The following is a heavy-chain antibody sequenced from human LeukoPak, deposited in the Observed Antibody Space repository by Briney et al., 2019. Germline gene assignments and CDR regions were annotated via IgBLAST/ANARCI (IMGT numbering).Heavy chain of an antibody. CDR2: INHNSGGT. CDR1: GYTFTGYY. CDR3: LRDIPYIRYKVSPG. J-gene: IGHJ4*02. Sequence: ASVKVSCKASGYTFTGYYMHWVRQAPAQGLEWMGCINHNSGGTNYAQKLQGRVTMNRDTSISKADMELRRLRSDDTAVYYSLRDIPYIRYKVSPGWGQGTLVTVSS. D-gene: IGHD3-16*01. V-gene: IGHV1-2*02.